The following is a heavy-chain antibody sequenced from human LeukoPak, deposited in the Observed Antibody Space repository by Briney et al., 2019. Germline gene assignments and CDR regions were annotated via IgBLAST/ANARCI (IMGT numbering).Heavy chain of an antibody. CDR1: GGSISTYY. CDR2: IYYSGST. Sequence: SETLSLTCTVSGGSISTYYWSWIRQPPGKGLEWIGYIYYSGSTYYNPSLKSRVTISVDTSKNQFSLKLSSVTAADTAVYYCARLPADYYYYGMDVWGQGTTVTVSS. V-gene: IGHV4-59*08. J-gene: IGHJ6*02. CDR3: ARLPADYYYYGMDV.